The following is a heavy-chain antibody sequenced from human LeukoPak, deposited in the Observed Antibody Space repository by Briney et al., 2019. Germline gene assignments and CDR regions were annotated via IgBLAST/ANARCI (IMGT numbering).Heavy chain of an antibody. CDR2: ISGSGGST. CDR3: AANYDFWSGYYSGDY. D-gene: IGHD3-3*01. Sequence: PGGSLRLSCAASGFTFSSYAMSWVRQAPGKGLEWVPAISGSGGSTYYADSVKGRFTISRDNSKNTLYLQMNSLRAEDTAVYYCAANYDFWSGYYSGDYWGQGTLVTVSS. V-gene: IGHV3-23*01. J-gene: IGHJ4*02. CDR1: GFTFSSYA.